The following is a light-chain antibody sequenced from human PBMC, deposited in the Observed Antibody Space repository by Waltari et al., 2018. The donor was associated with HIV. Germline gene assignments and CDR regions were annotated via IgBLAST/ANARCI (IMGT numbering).Light chain of an antibody. CDR3: LQYNTYSWT. V-gene: IGKV1-5*03. J-gene: IGKJ1*01. CDR2: KAS. Sequence: DIQMTQSPSTLPASVGDRVTINCRASQNINICLAWYQRKPGKAPKLLIYKASTRESGVPSKFSGSGSGTEFTLTISSLQPDDVAAYYCLQYNTYSWTFGQGTKVEIK. CDR1: QNINIC.